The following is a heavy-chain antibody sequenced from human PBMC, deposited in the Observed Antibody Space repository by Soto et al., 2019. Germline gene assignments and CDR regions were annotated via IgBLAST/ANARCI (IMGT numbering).Heavy chain of an antibody. CDR1: GYSISSGYY. Sequence: SETLSLTCAVSGYSISSGYYWGWIRQPPGKGLEWIGSIYHSGSTYYNPSLKSRVTISVDTSKNQFSLKLSSVTAADTAVYYCARINQLLENWFDPWGQGTLVTVYS. J-gene: IGHJ5*02. CDR2: IYHSGST. CDR3: ARINQLLENWFDP. D-gene: IGHD2-2*01. V-gene: IGHV4-38-2*01.